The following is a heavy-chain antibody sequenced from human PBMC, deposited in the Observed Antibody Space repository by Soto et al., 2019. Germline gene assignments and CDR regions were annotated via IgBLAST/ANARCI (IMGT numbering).Heavy chain of an antibody. D-gene: IGHD1-1*01. Sequence: DVPLVESGGGMLEPGESLRLSCADFGLTISGKTCVPWVRQAPGKGLEWGSDLYDVDVSFCAYSATGRFTTSRDSSKTTVYLQMNDLRPDDTAVYYCASWHEREHAFDVWGPGTTGTISS. CDR1: GLTISGKTC. CDR2: LYDVDVS. CDR3: ASWHEREHAFDV. J-gene: IGHJ3*01. V-gene: IGHV3-53*01.